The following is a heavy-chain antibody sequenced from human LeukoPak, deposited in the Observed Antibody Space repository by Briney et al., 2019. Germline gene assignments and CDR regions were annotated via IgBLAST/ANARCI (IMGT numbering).Heavy chain of an antibody. D-gene: IGHD6-19*01. J-gene: IGHJ4*02. V-gene: IGHV3-33*08. CDR1: GFTFSSYA. Sequence: GGSLRLSCAASGFTFSSYAMHWVRQAPGKGLEWVAVIWYDGSNKYYADSVKGRFTISRDNSKNMLYLQMNSLRAEDTAVYYCATLRRDTSGWYYFDYWGRGTLVTVSS. CDR2: IWYDGSNK. CDR3: ATLRRDTSGWYYFDY.